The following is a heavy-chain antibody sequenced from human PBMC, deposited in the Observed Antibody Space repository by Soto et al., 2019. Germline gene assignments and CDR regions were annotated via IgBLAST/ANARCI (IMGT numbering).Heavy chain of an antibody. Sequence: GGSLRLSCAASGFTFSSYAMHWVRQPPGKGLEWVALISDDVDKRYYADSVRGRLIISRDNSKDTLYLQMNSLGPDDTAVYFCAKARVRILGANSCDYWGKGTTVTVSA. J-gene: IGHJ4*02. CDR1: GFTFSSYA. V-gene: IGHV3-30*04. CDR2: ISDDVDKR. CDR3: AKARVRILGANSCDY. D-gene: IGHD1-26*01.